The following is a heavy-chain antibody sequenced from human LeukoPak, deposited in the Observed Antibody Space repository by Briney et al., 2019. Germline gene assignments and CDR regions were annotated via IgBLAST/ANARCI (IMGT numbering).Heavy chain of an antibody. CDR3: ARGWYCSSTSCYINWFDP. CDR1: GYTFTNYG. V-gene: IGHV1-18*03. Sequence: GASVKVSCKASGYTFTNYGISWVRQAPGQGLEWMGWISAYNGNTHYAQNLQGRVTITRDTSASTAYMELSSLRSEDMAVYYCARGWYCSSTSCYINWFDPWGQGTLVTVSS. D-gene: IGHD2-2*02. J-gene: IGHJ5*02. CDR2: ISAYNGNT.